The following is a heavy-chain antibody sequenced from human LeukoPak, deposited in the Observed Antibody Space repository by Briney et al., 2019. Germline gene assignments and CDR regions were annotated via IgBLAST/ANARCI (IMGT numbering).Heavy chain of an antibody. CDR2: VSSTSNNI. D-gene: IGHD2-21*02. CDR1: GFTFSSYS. Sequence: GGSLRLSCAASGFTFSSYSMNWGRQAPGKGLEWVWYVSSTSNNIDYADSVKGRFTLSRDNAKNSLFLQINSLSDEDTSVYYCARAVTVVTRGGLVFDYWGQGTLVTVSS. CDR3: ARAVTVVTRGGLVFDY. V-gene: IGHV3-48*02. J-gene: IGHJ4*02.